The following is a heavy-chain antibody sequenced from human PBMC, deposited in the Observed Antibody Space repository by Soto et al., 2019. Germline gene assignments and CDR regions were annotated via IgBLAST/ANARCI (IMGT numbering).Heavy chain of an antibody. V-gene: IGHV3-48*01. J-gene: IGHJ5*02. CDR3: EREEGRLNWFDP. CDR2: ISSSSSTI. Sequence: EVQLVESGGGLVQPGGSLRLSCAASGFTFSSYSMNWVRQAPGKGLEWVSYISSSSSTIYYADSVKGRFTISRDNAKNSLYLQINILRSEDTAVYYCEREEGRLNWFDPWGQGTLVTVSS. CDR1: GFTFSSYS.